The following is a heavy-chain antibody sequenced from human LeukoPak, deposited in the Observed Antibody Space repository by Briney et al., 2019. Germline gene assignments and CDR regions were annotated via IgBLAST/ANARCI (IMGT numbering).Heavy chain of an antibody. V-gene: IGHV4-34*01. CDR3: ARDPSSGWYFSSYFDY. CDR1: GGSFSGYY. Sequence: PSETLSLTCAVYGGSFSGYYWSWIRQPPGKGLEWIGEINHSGSTNYNPSLKSRVTISVDTSKNQFSLKLSSVAAADTAVYYCARDPSSGWYFSSYFDYWGQGTLVTVSS. J-gene: IGHJ4*02. D-gene: IGHD6-19*01. CDR2: INHSGST.